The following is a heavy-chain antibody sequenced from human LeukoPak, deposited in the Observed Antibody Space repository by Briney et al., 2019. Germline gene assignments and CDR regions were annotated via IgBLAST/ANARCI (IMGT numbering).Heavy chain of an antibody. J-gene: IGHJ6*02. Sequence: GGSLRLSCAASGFTFSSYAMSWVRQAPGKGLEWVSAISGSGGSTYYADSVRGRFTISRDNSNHTLYLQMNSLRAEDTAVYYCASYYDSSYYYYVMDVWGQGTTVTVSS. CDR3: ASYYDSSYYYYVMDV. V-gene: IGHV3-23*01. CDR1: GFTFSSYA. D-gene: IGHD3-3*01. CDR2: ISGSGGST.